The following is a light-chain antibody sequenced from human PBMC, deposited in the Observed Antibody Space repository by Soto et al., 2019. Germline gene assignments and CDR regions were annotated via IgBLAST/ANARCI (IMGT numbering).Light chain of an antibody. V-gene: IGKV3-11*01. Sequence: EIVLTQSPATLSLSPGERATLSCRASQSVNSYLAWYQQKPGQAPRPLLYDASTRATGIPARFSGSGSGTDFTLTISSLEPEDFAVYYCQQRSNWPPLTFGGGTKVEIK. J-gene: IGKJ4*01. CDR2: DAS. CDR3: QQRSNWPPLT. CDR1: QSVNSY.